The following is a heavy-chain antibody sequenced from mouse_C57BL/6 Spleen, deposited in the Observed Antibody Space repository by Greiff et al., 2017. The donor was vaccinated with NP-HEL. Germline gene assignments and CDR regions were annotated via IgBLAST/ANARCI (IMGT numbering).Heavy chain of an antibody. CDR3: ARFDDSAWFAY. D-gene: IGHD2-4*01. V-gene: IGHV1-52*01. J-gene: IGHJ3*01. CDR2: IDPSDSET. CDR1: GYTFTSYW. Sequence: VQLKQPGAELVRPGSSVKLSCKASGYTFTSYWMHWVKQRPIQGLEWIGNIDPSDSETHYNQKFKDKATLTVDKSSSTAYMQLSSLTSEDSAVYYCARFDDSAWFAYWGQGTLVTVSA.